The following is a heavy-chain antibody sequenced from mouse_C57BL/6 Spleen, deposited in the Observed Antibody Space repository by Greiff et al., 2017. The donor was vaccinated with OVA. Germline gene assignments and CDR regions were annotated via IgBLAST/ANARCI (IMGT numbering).Heavy chain of an antibody. J-gene: IGHJ4*01. Sequence: QVQLQQSGPELVKPGASVKISCKASGYAFSSSWVNWVKQRPGKGLEWIGRIYPGDGDTNYNGKFKGKATLTADKSSSTAYMQLSSLTSEDSAVYFCARDGTYAMDYWGQGTSVTVSS. D-gene: IGHD4-1*01. CDR1: GYAFSSSW. CDR3: ARDGTYAMDY. CDR2: IYPGDGDT. V-gene: IGHV1-82*01.